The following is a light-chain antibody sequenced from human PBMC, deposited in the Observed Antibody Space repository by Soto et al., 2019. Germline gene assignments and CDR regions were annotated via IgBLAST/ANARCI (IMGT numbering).Light chain of an antibody. CDR3: QQCVSSPYT. CDR1: QTVSSSY. J-gene: IGKJ2*01. V-gene: IGKV3-20*01. CDR2: GAS. Sequence: EIVLTQSPGTLSLSPGERATLSCRASQTVSSSYLAWYQQKPGQAPRLLIYGASNRATGIPDRFSGSGSRTDFTLTISRLEPEDFAVYYCQQCVSSPYTFGQGTKLEIK.